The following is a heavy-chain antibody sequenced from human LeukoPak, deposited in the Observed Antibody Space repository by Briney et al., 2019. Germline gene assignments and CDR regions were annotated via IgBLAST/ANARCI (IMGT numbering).Heavy chain of an antibody. CDR3: ARSSTYYDYVWGSYRIYYFDY. J-gene: IGHJ4*02. CDR2: IYYSGST. CDR1: GGSISSYY. Sequence: ETLSLTCTVSGGSISSYYWSWIRQPPGKGLEWIGYIYYSGSTNYNPSLKSRVTISVDTSKNQFSLKLSSVTAADTAVYYCARSSTYYDYVWGSYRIYYFDYWGQGTLVTVSS. V-gene: IGHV4-59*01. D-gene: IGHD3-16*02.